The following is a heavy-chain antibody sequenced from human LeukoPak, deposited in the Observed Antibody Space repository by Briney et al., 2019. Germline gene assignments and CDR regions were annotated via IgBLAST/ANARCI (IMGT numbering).Heavy chain of an antibody. Sequence: SETLSLTCAVYGGSFSGYYWSWIRQPPGKGLEWIGEINHSGSTNYNPSLKSRITISVDTSKNQFSLKLSSVTAADTAVYYCARLQRSKKGAFDIWGQGTMVTVSS. J-gene: IGHJ3*02. CDR2: INHSGST. CDR3: ARLQRSKKGAFDI. V-gene: IGHV4-34*01. D-gene: IGHD5/OR15-5a*01. CDR1: GGSFSGYY.